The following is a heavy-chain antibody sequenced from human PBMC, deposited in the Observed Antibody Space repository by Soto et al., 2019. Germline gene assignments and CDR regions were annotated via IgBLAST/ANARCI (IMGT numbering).Heavy chain of an antibody. D-gene: IGHD1-26*01. Sequence: QVQLVQSGAEVKKPGASVKVSCKASGGTLSSYAISWVRQAPGQGLEWMGGIIPIFGTANYAQKFQGRVTITGEGSKNTAYMELGSLRCVDTAVYYCDRDVGATRRDIWGQGTLVTVSS. CDR3: DRDVGATRRDI. J-gene: IGHJ4*02. CDR1: GGTLSSYA. CDR2: IIPIFGTA. V-gene: IGHV1-69*01.